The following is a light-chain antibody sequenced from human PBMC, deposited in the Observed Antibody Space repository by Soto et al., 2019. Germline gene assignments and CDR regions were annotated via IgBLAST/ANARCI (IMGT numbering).Light chain of an antibody. Sequence: QSVLTQPPSASGTPGQRVTISCSGSSSNIGSNTVNWYQQLPGTAPKLLIYSNNQRPSGVPDRFSCSKSGTSASLATSGLQSEDEADYYCAAWDDSLNVHYVFGTGTKVTVL. CDR1: SSNIGSNT. J-gene: IGLJ1*01. CDR3: AAWDDSLNVHYV. CDR2: SNN. V-gene: IGLV1-44*01.